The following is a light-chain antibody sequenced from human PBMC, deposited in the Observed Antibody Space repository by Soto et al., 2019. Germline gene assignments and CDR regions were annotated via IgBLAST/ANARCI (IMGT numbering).Light chain of an antibody. CDR3: QQYYSNSLT. CDR1: QSFLYSYNNKNC. J-gene: IGKJ4*01. Sequence: IVMTPSPVSLTVTLSGRATINCKSRQSFLYSYNNKNCLAWYQQKPGQPPKVLIYWASTRESGVPDRFSGSGSGTDFTLTISSLQAEDVAVYYCQQYYSNSLTFGGGTKVDIK. CDR2: WAS. V-gene: IGKV4-1*01.